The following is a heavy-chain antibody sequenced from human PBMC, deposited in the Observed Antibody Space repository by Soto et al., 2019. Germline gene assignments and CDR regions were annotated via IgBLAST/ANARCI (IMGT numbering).Heavy chain of an antibody. D-gene: IGHD3-10*01. CDR3: AKDGGRMLAMVRGRDSGYYYYYGMDV. V-gene: IGHV3-30*18. J-gene: IGHJ6*02. CDR2: ISYDGSNK. Sequence: GGSLRLSCAASGFTFSSYGMHWVRQAPGKGLEWVAVISYDGSNKYYADSVKGRFTISRDNSKNTLYLQMNSLRAEDTAVYYCAKDGGRMLAMVRGRDSGYYYYYGMDVWGQGTTVTVSS. CDR1: GFTFSSYG.